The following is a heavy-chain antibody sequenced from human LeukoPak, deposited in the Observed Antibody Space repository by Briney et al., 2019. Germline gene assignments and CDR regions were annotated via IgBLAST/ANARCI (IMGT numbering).Heavy chain of an antibody. V-gene: IGHV2-5*02. CDR2: IYWDDDR. D-gene: IGHD6-19*01. J-gene: IGHJ4*03. CDR1: GFSLTTSGVG. CDR3: AHRPLGFISGWDNCYFDN. Sequence: GPTRVKPTQTLTLTCTFSGFSLTTSGVGVGWVRQPPGKALEWLAVIYWDDDRRYSPSLKSRLTIIKDTSKNQVVLTMTNMDPGDTATYYCAHRPLGFISGWDNCYFDNWGPGTPVTVSS.